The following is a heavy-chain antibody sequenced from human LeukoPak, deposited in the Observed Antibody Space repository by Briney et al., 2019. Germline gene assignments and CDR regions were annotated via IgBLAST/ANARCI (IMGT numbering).Heavy chain of an antibody. V-gene: IGHV4-59*01. CDR3: ARGNSYYDSSGYFPWESFQH. Sequence: PSETLSLTCTVAGGSISTYYWSWIRQPPGKGLEWIGYIFYSGSTNYNPSLKSRVTISVDTSKNQFSLKLSSVTAADTALYYCARGNSYYDSSGYFPWESFQHWGQGTLVTVSS. CDR1: GGSISTYY. D-gene: IGHD3-22*01. CDR2: IFYSGST. J-gene: IGHJ1*01.